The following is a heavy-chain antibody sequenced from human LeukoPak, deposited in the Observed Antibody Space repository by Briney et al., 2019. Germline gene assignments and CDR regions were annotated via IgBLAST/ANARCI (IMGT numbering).Heavy chain of an antibody. D-gene: IGHD5-18*01. CDR3: ARDGSQLWPWAFDI. CDR1: GGSISSGGYY. J-gene: IGHJ3*02. Sequence: SETLSLTCTVSGGSISSGGYYWSWIRQHPGKGLEWIGYIYYSGSTYYSPSLKSRVTISVDTSKNQFSLKLSSVTAADTAVYYCARDGSQLWPWAFDIWGQGTMVTVSS. V-gene: IGHV4-31*03. CDR2: IYYSGST.